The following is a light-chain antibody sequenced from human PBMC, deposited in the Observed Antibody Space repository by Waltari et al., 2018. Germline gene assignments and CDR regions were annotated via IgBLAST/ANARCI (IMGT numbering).Light chain of an antibody. CDR1: ESVSRN. CDR2: GAS. CDR3: QQYNNWPLWT. V-gene: IGKV3-15*01. Sequence: RSCRAGESVSRNFAWYQQKPGQAPRLLIYGASTRATGIPARFSGSGSGTEFTLTISSLQSEDFAVYYCQQYNNWPLWTFGQGTKVEIK. J-gene: IGKJ1*01.